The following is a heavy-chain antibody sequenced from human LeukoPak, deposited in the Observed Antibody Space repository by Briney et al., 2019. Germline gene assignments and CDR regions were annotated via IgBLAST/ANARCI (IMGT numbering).Heavy chain of an antibody. CDR3: ASQRSLYYDFWTDLNWFDP. D-gene: IGHD3-3*01. CDR2: IIPIFGTA. CDR1: GGTFSSYA. J-gene: IGHJ5*02. Sequence: SVKVSCKASGGTFSSYAISWVRQAPGQGLEWMGGIIPIFGTADYAQKFQGRVTITADESTSTAYMELSSLRSEDTAVYYCASQRSLYYDFWTDLNWFDPWGQGTLVTVSS. V-gene: IGHV1-69*13.